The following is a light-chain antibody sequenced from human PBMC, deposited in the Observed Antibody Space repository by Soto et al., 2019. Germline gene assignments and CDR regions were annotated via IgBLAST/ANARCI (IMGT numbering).Light chain of an antibody. J-gene: IGLJ1*01. CDR3: SSYAGSNNNV. V-gene: IGLV2-8*01. CDR1: SSDVGGYNY. Sequence: QSVLTQPPSASGSPGQSVTISCTGTSSDVGGYNYVSWYQQHPGRAPKLMIYDVSKRPSGVPDRFFGSKSGNTASLTVSGLQAEDEADYYCSSYAGSNNNVFGTGTKVTVL. CDR2: DVS.